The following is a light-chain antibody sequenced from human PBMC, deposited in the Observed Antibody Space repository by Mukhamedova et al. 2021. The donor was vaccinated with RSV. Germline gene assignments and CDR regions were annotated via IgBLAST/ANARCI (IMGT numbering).Light chain of an antibody. V-gene: IGKV1-33*01. CDR2: TAA. CDR1: QDIRNY. Sequence: RVTITCQASQDIRNYLNWHQQKPGKAPKLLIYTAANSEKGVPSRFSGSGSGTHFTFTISSLQPEAIGTYYCQQYDNLPLTFGGGT. CDR3: QQYDNLPLT. J-gene: IGKJ4*01.